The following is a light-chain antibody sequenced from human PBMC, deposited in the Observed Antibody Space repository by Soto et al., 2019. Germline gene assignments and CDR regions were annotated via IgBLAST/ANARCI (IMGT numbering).Light chain of an antibody. CDR3: SSYTGSSPLVV. V-gene: IGLV2-18*02. CDR1: SSDVGTYNH. J-gene: IGLJ2*01. Sequence: QSVLTQPPSVSGSPGQSVTISCTGTSSDVGTYNHVSWYQQPPGTAPKLMIYDVSNRPSGVPDRFSGSKSGNTASLTISGLQAEDEAEYYCSSYTGSSPLVVFGGGTMLTVL. CDR2: DVS.